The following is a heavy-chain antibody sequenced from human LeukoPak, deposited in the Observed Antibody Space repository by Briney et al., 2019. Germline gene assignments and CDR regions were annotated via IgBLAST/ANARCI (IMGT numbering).Heavy chain of an antibody. CDR2: INQDGSEK. D-gene: IGHD6-19*01. J-gene: IGHJ4*02. CDR1: GFTFSSYW. Sequence: GGSLRLSCAASGFTFSSYWMSWVRQAPGKGLEWVANINQDGSEKHYVDSVKGRFTISRDNAKNTLYLQMISLRDEDTALYYCAKGDSSGWYFALWGQGTLVRLL. CDR3: AKGDSSGWYFAL. V-gene: IGHV3-7*03.